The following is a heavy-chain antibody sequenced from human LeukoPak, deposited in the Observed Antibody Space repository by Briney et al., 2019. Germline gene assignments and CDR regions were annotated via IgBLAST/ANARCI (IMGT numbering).Heavy chain of an antibody. CDR1: GFPFSSYW. CDR3: TRVGYIDEGIDY. J-gene: IGHJ4*02. V-gene: IGHV3-7*04. Sequence: GGSLRLPCVASGFPFSSYWMTWVRQAPGKGLEWVANIKQDGSKKSYVDSVKGRFTISRDNAKNSLYLQMNSLRAEDTAIYYCTRVGYIDEGIDYWGQGTLVTASS. D-gene: IGHD5-24*01. CDR2: IKQDGSKK.